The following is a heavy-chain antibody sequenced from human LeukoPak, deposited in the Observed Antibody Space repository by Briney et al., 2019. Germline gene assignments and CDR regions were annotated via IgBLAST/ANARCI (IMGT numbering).Heavy chain of an antibody. CDR3: ARSDDSSGYYSN. Sequence: GGSLRLSCAAAGFTFSTYWMHWVRQAPGKGLVWVSRINSDGSHTTYADSVKGRFIISRDNAKNTVYLQMNSLRAEDTAMYYCARSDDSSGYYSNWGQGTLVTVSS. J-gene: IGHJ4*02. V-gene: IGHV3-74*01. CDR1: GFTFSTYW. CDR2: INSDGSHT. D-gene: IGHD3-22*01.